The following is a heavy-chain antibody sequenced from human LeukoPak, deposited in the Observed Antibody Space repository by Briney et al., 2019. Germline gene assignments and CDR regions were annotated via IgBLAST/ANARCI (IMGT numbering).Heavy chain of an antibody. J-gene: IGHJ4*02. CDR1: GYTLTELS. CDR2: FDPEDGET. CDR3: ATVASSSWYLIDY. D-gene: IGHD6-13*01. V-gene: IGHV1-24*01. Sequence: ASVKVSCKVSGYTLTELSMHWVRQAPGKGLEGMGGFDPEDGETIYAQKFQGRVTMTEDTSTDTAYMELSSLRSEDTAVYYCATVASSSWYLIDYWGQGTLVTVSS.